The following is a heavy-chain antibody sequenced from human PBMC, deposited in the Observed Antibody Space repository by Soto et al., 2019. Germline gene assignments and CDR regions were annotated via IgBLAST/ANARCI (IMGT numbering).Heavy chain of an antibody. CDR1: GGSFRGYY. V-gene: IGHV4-34*01. Sequence: QVQLQQWGAGLLKPSETRPPTCGVYGGSFRGYYGSGTRQPPGKGLEWIGEINHSGSTNYNPSLKSRVTISVDTSKNHFSLKLSSVTAADTAVYYCARGRVSSGWYRDYWGQGTLVTVSS. CDR2: INHSGST. CDR3: ARGRVSSGWYRDY. D-gene: IGHD6-19*01. J-gene: IGHJ4*02.